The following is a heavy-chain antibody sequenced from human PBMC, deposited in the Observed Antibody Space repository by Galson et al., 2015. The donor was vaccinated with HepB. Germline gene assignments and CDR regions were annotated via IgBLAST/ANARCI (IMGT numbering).Heavy chain of an antibody. CDR3: ARGPGVAGPFPLKHYYMDV. Sequence: SETLSLTCAVYGGSFSGYTWSWIRQPPGKRLDWIGEIYPSGNTIYNPSLKSRVTLSLDTSKNHLSLKLKSVLAADTAVYYCARGPGVAGPFPLKHYYMDVWGKGTPVSVSS. V-gene: IGHV4-34*01. CDR2: IYPSGNT. D-gene: IGHD2-21*01. CDR1: GGSFSGYT. J-gene: IGHJ6*03.